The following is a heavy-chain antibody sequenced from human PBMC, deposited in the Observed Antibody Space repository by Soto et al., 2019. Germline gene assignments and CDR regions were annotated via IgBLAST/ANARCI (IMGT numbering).Heavy chain of an antibody. V-gene: IGHV1-69*13. CDR1: GGAFGRYS. CDR2: VIPVFNTS. J-gene: IGHJ4*02. Sequence: SVKVSCKASGGAFGRYSVSWVRQAPGQGLEWIGGVIPVFNTSNYSLKFQGRVAIFADLSTSTVFMELRSLRSEGTALYYCARGDEMTAVTIFEYWGQGTLVTSPQ. D-gene: IGHD4-17*01. CDR3: ARGDEMTAVTIFEY.